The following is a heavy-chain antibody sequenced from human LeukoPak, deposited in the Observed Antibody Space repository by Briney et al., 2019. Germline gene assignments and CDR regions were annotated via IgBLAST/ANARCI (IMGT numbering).Heavy chain of an antibody. CDR2: IYYSGST. Sequence: SETLSLTCTVSGGSISSYYWSWIRQPPGKGLEWIGYIYYSGSTNYNPSLKSRVTISVDTSKNQFSLKLSSVTAADTAVYYCARGDILTGYWSSSPKYYFDYWGQGTLVTVSS. CDR3: ARGDILTGYWSSSPKYYFDY. V-gene: IGHV4-59*12. CDR1: GGSISSYY. D-gene: IGHD3-9*01. J-gene: IGHJ4*02.